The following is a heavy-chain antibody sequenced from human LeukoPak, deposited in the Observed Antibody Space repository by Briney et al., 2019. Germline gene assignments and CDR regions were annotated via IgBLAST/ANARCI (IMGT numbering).Heavy chain of an antibody. J-gene: IGHJ5*02. D-gene: IGHD2-8*01. CDR1: GFTFSDYY. CDR3: ARDFEGVQWFDP. V-gene: IGHV4-34*01. Sequence: GSLRLSCAASGFTFSDYYMSWIRQAPGKGLEWIGEINHSGSTNYNPSLKSRVTISVDTSKNQFSLKLSSVTAADTAMYYCARDFEGVQWFDPWGQGTLVTVSS. CDR2: INHSGST.